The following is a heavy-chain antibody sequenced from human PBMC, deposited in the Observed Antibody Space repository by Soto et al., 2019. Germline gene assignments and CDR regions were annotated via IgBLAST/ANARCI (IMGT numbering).Heavy chain of an antibody. J-gene: IGHJ4*02. V-gene: IGHV2-5*02. CDR3: AHIAPGPLSFAY. CDR2: IYWDHDK. CDR1: GFSLTTRGVG. Sequence: QVTLKESGPTVMKPTQTLTLTCTFSGFSLTTRGVGVAWIRQPPGQALEWLAVIYWDHDKRYSPSLTDRLTITKDTSNNQVVLTLTNMDPVDTATYHCAHIAPGPLSFAYWGPGTPVTVSS.